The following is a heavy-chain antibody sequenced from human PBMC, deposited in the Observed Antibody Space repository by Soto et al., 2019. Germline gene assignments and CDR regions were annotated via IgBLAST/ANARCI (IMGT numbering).Heavy chain of an antibody. CDR3: ARAPQSVNTYYDFWGGYLNGYYGMDG. Sequence: ASVNVSCKPSGHTYTCRYMYSVRQAPGQGIDWMGIVNPSGGSTSYAQKFQGRVTMTRDTSTSTVYMELSSLRSEDTAVYYCARAPQSVNTYYDFWGGYLNGYYGMDGWGQGTTVTVSS. CDR2: VNPSGGST. J-gene: IGHJ6*02. V-gene: IGHV1-46*01. D-gene: IGHD3-3*01. CDR1: GHTYTCRY.